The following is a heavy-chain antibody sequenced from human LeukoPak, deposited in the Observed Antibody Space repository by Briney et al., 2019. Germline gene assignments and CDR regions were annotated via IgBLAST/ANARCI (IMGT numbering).Heavy chain of an antibody. V-gene: IGHV4-39*07. CDR1: GGSVSTSDYY. CDR2: VFYAGKT. CDR3: ARVFDS. Sequence: SETLSLTCTVSGGSVSTSDYYWGWIRQSPVKGLEWIGDVFYAGKTNYNPSLRGRATISIDTSKNQFSLKLTYVTAADTAVYYCARVFDSWGQGTLVTVSS. J-gene: IGHJ4*02.